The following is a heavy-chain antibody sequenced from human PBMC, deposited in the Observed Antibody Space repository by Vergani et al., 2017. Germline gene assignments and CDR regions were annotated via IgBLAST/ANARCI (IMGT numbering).Heavy chain of an antibody. CDR1: GFTVSSNY. D-gene: IGHD5-12*01. J-gene: IGHJ6*02. CDR2: IYSGGST. CDR3: ARDSTGCDLGDYYYYYGMDV. Sequence: EVQMVESGGGLVQPGGSLRLSCAASGFTVSSNYMSWVRQAPGKGLEWVSVIYSGGSTYYADSVKGRFTISRDNSKNTLYLQMNSLRAEDTAVYYCARDSTGCDLGDYYYYYGMDVWGQGTTVTVSS. V-gene: IGHV3-66*02.